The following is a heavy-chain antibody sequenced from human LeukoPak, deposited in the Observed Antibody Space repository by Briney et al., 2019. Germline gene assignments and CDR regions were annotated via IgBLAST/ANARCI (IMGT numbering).Heavy chain of an antibody. V-gene: IGHV3-21*01. Sequence: SGGSLRLSCAASGFTFSSYSMNWVRQAPGKGLEWVSSISSSSSYIYYADSVKGRFTISRDNAKNSLHLQMNSLRAEDTAAYYCASYYDSSWGYWGQGTLVTVSS. CDR1: GFTFSSYS. J-gene: IGHJ4*02. D-gene: IGHD3-22*01. CDR2: ISSSSSYI. CDR3: ASYYDSSWGY.